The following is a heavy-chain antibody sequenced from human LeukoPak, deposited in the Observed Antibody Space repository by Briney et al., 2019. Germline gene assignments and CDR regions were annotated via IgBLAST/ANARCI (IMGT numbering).Heavy chain of an antibody. CDR1: GGSFSGYY. Sequence: SETLSLTCAVYGGSFSGYYWSWIRHPPGKGREWIGEINHSGSTNYNSCLKSRVTISVDTSKNQCSLKLSSVTAAETAVYYCATYVLLDWLLYWGQGTLVTVSS. D-gene: IGHD3-3*01. J-gene: IGHJ4*02. V-gene: IGHV4-34*01. CDR2: INHSGST. CDR3: ATYVLLDWLLY.